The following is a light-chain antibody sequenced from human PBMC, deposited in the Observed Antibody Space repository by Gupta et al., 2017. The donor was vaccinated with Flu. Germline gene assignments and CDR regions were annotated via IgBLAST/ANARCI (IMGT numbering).Light chain of an antibody. CDR1: YIGSKS. Sequence: SSVLTQPPSVSVAPGQTSRLTRGGNYIGSKSVHWYQLRPGQAPVLVIYDDSDRPSGTPERFSGSNSGNTATLTISRVEAGDEADYYCQVWDNVSDHWVLGGGTKLTVL. CDR2: DDS. V-gene: IGLV3-21*02. CDR3: QVWDNVSDHWV. J-gene: IGLJ2*01.